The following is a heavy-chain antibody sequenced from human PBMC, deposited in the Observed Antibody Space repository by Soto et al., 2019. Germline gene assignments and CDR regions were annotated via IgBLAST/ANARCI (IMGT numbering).Heavy chain of an antibody. D-gene: IGHD3-9*01. CDR3: ARVPNYDILTGPIYFDY. J-gene: IGHJ4*02. V-gene: IGHV4-31*03. CDR1: GGSISSGGYY. CDR2: IYYSGST. Sequence: SETLSLTCTVSGGSISSGGYYWSWIRQHPGKGLEWFGYIYYSGSTYYNPSLKSRVTISVDTSKNQFSLKLSSVTAADTAVYYCARVPNYDILTGPIYFDYWGQGTLVTVSS.